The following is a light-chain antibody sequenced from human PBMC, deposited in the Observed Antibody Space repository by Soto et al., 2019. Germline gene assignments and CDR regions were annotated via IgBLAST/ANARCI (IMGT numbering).Light chain of an antibody. CDR3: QQSGSSFYT. J-gene: IGKJ2*01. V-gene: IGKV3-15*01. Sequence: EIVMTQSPATLSVSPGERATLSCRASQSISSNVGWYQQRPGQAPRLLIYGASTRATGIPARFSGSGSGTEFTLTISSLDSEDSAVYYCQQSGSSFYTFGQGTKLEIK. CDR1: QSISSN. CDR2: GAS.